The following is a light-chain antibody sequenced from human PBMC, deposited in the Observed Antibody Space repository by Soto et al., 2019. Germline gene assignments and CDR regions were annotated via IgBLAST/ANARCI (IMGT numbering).Light chain of an antibody. CDR3: SLYTSSSTWV. J-gene: IGLJ3*02. CDR2: DVT. V-gene: IGLV2-18*01. CDR1: SSDVGDYEH. Sequence: QSALTQPPSVSGSPGQSVTISCTVTSSDVGDYEHVSWYQQAPGTAPKLIIFDVTNRPLGVPDRFSGSKSGNTPSLTIFGLQAEDEADYYCSLYTSSSTWVFGGGTKVTVL.